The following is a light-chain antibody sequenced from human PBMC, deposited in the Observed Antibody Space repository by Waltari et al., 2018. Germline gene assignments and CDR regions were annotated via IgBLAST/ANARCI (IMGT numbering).Light chain of an antibody. CDR1: RRDVGGYNY. CDR2: DVS. Sequence: QSALTQPASVSGSPGQPITISCTGTRRDVGGYNYVPLYQQYPAKAPKLMIYDVSKRPSGVSNRFSGSKSGNTASLTISGLQAEDEADYYCCSYAGSSTHVLFGGGTKLTVL. J-gene: IGLJ2*01. V-gene: IGLV2-23*02. CDR3: CSYAGSSTHVL.